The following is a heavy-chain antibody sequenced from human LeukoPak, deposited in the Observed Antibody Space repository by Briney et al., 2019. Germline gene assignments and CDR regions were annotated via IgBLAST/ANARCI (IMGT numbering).Heavy chain of an antibody. CDR3: ARGSAHLDYGDNGDYFDY. J-gene: IGHJ4*02. CDR2: ISSSSSYI. CDR1: GFTFSSYS. D-gene: IGHD4-17*01. V-gene: IGHV3-21*01. Sequence: GGSLRLSCAASGFTFSSYSMNWVRQAPGKGLERVSSISSSSSYIYYADSVKGRFTISRDNAKNSLYLQMNSLRAEDTAVYYCARGSAHLDYGDNGDYFDYWGQGTLVTVSS.